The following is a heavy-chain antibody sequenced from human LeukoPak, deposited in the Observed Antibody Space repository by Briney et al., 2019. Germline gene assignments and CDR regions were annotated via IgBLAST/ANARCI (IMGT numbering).Heavy chain of an antibody. Sequence: GGSLRLSCSASGFTFSNYEMNWVRQAPGKGLEWVSYISSSGSTIYYADSVKGRFTISRDNAKNSLYLQMNSLRAEDTAVYYCARDKSDERYSSSIYYYYMDVWGKGTTVTVSS. CDR2: ISSSGSTI. D-gene: IGHD6-6*01. J-gene: IGHJ6*03. CDR1: GFTFSNYE. V-gene: IGHV3-48*03. CDR3: ARDKSDERYSSSIYYYYMDV.